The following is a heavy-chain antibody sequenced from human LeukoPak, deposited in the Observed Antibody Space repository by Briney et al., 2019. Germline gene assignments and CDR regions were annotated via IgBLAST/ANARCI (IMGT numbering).Heavy chain of an antibody. CDR2: ISSSSSYI. CDR1: GFTFSSYS. Sequence: GGSLRLSCAASGFTFSSYSMNWVRQAPGKGLEWVSSISSSSSYIYYADSVKGRFTISRDNAKNSLYLQMNSLRAEDTAVYYCARASDLWFVELLSSYWGQGTLVTVSS. D-gene: IGHD3-10*01. J-gene: IGHJ4*02. V-gene: IGHV3-21*01. CDR3: ARASDLWFVELLSSY.